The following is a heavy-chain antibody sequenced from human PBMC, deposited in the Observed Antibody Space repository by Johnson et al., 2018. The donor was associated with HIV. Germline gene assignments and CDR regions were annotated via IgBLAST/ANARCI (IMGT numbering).Heavy chain of an antibody. D-gene: IGHD1-14*01. V-gene: IGHV3-11*04. CDR3: ATRDPTHRPGVFDI. Sequence: KGLEWVSGISWNSDTIYYADSVKGRFTISRDNAKNSLYLQMNSLRAEDTAVYYCATRDPTHRPGVFDIWGQGTMVTISS. CDR2: ISWNSDTI. J-gene: IGHJ3*02.